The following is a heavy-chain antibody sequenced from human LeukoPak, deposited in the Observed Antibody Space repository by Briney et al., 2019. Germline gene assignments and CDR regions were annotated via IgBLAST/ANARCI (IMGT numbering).Heavy chain of an antibody. CDR3: ARSRVSGY. J-gene: IGHJ4*02. CDR2: ISAYNGNT. Sequence: ASVKVSCNASVYTFTSYGISWVRQAPGQGLEWMGWISAYNGNTNYTEKLQGRDTMPTNTSATTPYQAAESLRSDNTAVLYCARSRVSGYWGEGTLVTVSS. CDR1: VYTFTSYG. D-gene: IGHD1-26*01. V-gene: IGHV1-18*01.